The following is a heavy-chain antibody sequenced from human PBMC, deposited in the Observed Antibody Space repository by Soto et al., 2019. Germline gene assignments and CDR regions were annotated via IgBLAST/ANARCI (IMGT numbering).Heavy chain of an antibody. D-gene: IGHD4-4*01. CDR2: IIPIFGTA. J-gene: IGHJ3*02. Sequence: ASVKVSCKASGGTFSSYAISWVRQAPGQGLEWMGGIIPIFGTANYAQKFQGRVTITADESTSTAYMELSSLRSEDTAVYYCARGGATVTSSPGAFDIWGQGTMVTV. V-gene: IGHV1-69*13. CDR1: GGTFSSYA. CDR3: ARGGATVTSSPGAFDI.